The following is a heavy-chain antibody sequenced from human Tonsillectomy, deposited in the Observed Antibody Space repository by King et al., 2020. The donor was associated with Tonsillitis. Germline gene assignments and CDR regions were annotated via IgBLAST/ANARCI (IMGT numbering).Heavy chain of an antibody. V-gene: IGHV3-30*03. CDR1: GFSFHTYG. J-gene: IGHJ4*02. CDR2: ISYDGTNK. CDR3: ARDASGSYSSGASVPDF. Sequence: VQLVESGGGVVQPGRSLRLSCATSGFSFHTYGMHWVRQAPGKGLEWVAVISYDGTNKYYADSVKGRFTISRDNSKNTLYLEMDSLTADDTAFYHCARDASGSYSSGASVPDFWGQGTLVTVSS. D-gene: IGHD6-19*01.